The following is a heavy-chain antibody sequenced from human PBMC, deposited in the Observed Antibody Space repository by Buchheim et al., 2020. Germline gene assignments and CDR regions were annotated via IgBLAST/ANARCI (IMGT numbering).Heavy chain of an antibody. Sequence: EVQLVESGGGLVQPGGSLRLSCAASGFSFSRFSMNWVRQAPGKGLEWISYISSNGAYYADSVRGRFTISRDNAKNSLYLQMNSLRDEDTAVYYCARDHGDYGWGQGTL. CDR2: ISSNGA. CDR3: ARDHGDYG. J-gene: IGHJ4*02. V-gene: IGHV3-48*02. CDR1: GFSFSRFS. D-gene: IGHD4-17*01.